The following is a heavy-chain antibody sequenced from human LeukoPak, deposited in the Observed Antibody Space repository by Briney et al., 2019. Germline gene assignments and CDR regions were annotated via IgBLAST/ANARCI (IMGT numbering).Heavy chain of an antibody. CDR2: INHSGST. D-gene: IGHD3-10*01. CDR1: GGSFSGYY. V-gene: IGHV4-34*01. Sequence: SETLSLTCAVYGGSFSGYYWSWIRQPPGKGLEWIGEINHSGSTNYNPSLKSRVTISVDTSKNQFSLKLSSVTAADTAVYYCARHTRYGSGSYYNQHHAFDIWGQGTMVTVSS. J-gene: IGHJ3*02. CDR3: ARHTRYGSGSYYNQHHAFDI.